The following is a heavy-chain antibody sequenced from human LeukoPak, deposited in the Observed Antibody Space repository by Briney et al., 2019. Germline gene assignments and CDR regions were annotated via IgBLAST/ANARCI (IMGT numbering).Heavy chain of an antibody. J-gene: IGHJ4*02. CDR2: ISWNSGSI. CDR3: ARDGVAELMSALDY. Sequence: GRSLRLPCAASGFTFDDYAMHWVRQAPGKGLEWVSGISWNSGSIGYADSVKGRFTISRDNAKNSLYLQMNSLRAEDTAVYYCARDGVAELMSALDYWGQGILVTVSS. D-gene: IGHD1-26*01. V-gene: IGHV3-9*01. CDR1: GFTFDDYA.